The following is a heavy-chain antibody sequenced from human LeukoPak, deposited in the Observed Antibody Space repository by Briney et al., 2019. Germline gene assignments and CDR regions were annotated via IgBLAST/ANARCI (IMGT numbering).Heavy chain of an antibody. J-gene: IGHJ4*02. Sequence: AGSLRLSCAASGFTFSSYEINWVRQAPGKGLEWVSYISSSGSTIYYADSVKGRFTISRDNAKNSLYLQMNSLRAEDTAVYYCARLRRLDYWGQGTLVTVPS. CDR1: GFTFSSYE. V-gene: IGHV3-48*03. CDR2: ISSSGSTI. CDR3: ARLRRLDY.